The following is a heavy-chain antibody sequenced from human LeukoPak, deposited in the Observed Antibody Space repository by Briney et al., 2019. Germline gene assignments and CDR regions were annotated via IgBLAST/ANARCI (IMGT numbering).Heavy chain of an antibody. D-gene: IGHD3-3*01. CDR2: ISSSSSTI. CDR3: ARDRDDFWSGSPDY. Sequence: GGSLRLSCAASGFTFSIYSMNWVRQAPGKGLEWVSYISSSSSTIYYADSVKGRFTISRDNAKNSPYLLMSSLRAEDTALYYCARDRDDFWSGSPDYWGQGTLVTVSS. J-gene: IGHJ4*02. V-gene: IGHV3-48*01. CDR1: GFTFSIYS.